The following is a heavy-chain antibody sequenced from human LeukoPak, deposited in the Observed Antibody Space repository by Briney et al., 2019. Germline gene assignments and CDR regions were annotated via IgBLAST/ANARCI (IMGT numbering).Heavy chain of an antibody. Sequence: GASVKVSCKASGYTFTGYYMHWVRQAPGQGLEWMGWINPNSGGTNYAQKFQGRVTMTRDTSISTAYMELSRLRSDDTAVYYCARYPIAAAGTGAFDIWGQGTMVTVSS. D-gene: IGHD6-13*01. CDR2: INPNSGGT. CDR3: ARYPIAAAGTGAFDI. J-gene: IGHJ3*02. V-gene: IGHV1-2*02. CDR1: GYTFTGYY.